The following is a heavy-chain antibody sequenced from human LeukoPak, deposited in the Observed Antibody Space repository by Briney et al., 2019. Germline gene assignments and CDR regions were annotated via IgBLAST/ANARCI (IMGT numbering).Heavy chain of an antibody. Sequence: PSETLSLTCTVSGGSISSYYWSWIRQPPGKGLEWIGYIYYSGSTNYNPSLKSRVTISVDTSKNQFSLKLRSVTAADTAVYYCAREVIYYDSSGYSYAFDIWGQGTMVTVSS. CDR3: AREVIYYDSSGYSYAFDI. CDR1: GGSISSYY. CDR2: IYYSGST. V-gene: IGHV4-59*01. D-gene: IGHD3-22*01. J-gene: IGHJ3*02.